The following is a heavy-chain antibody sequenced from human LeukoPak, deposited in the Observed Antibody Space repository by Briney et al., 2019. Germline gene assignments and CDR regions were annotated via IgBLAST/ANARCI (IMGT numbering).Heavy chain of an antibody. CDR2: IYHSGST. CDR1: GYSISSDYY. Sequence: PSETLSLTCTVSGYSISSDYYWGWIRQPPGKGLEWIGSIYHSGSTYYNPSLKSRVTISVDTSKNQFSLKLSSVTAADTAVYYCARDNSAFDILGQGTLVTVSS. J-gene: IGHJ3*02. CDR3: ARDNSAFDI. V-gene: IGHV4-38-2*02.